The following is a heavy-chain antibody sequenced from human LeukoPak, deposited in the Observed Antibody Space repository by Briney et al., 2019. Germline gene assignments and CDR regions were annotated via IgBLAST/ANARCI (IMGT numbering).Heavy chain of an antibody. CDR2: ISSSSSTI. CDR1: GFTFSNAW. D-gene: IGHD3-22*01. Sequence: GGSLRLSCAASGFTFSNAWMSWVRQAPGKGLEWVSYISSSSSTIYYADSVKGRFTISRDNAKNSLYLQMNTLRAEDTAVYYCARDRHKYNYDSGGYPPYWGQGTLVTVSS. J-gene: IGHJ4*02. CDR3: ARDRHKYNYDSGGYPPY. V-gene: IGHV3-48*01.